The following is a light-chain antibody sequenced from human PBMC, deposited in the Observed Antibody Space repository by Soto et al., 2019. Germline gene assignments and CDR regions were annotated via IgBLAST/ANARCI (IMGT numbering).Light chain of an antibody. V-gene: IGKV3D-15*01. J-gene: IGKJ4*01. CDR2: GAT. CDR1: QSVNIY. CDR3: QQYDDWLRLT. Sequence: EVVMRQSPATLSVSPGERATLSCRASQSVNIYLAWYQQKPGQAPRLLIFGATYRATGIPARFSGSGSGTEFNLTISSLQSEDFAVYFCQQYDDWLRLTFGGGTKLDIK.